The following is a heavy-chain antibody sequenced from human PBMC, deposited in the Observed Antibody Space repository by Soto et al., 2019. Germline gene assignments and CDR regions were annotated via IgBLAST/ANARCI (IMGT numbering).Heavy chain of an antibody. CDR2: INPSSGST. V-gene: IGHV1-46*01. Sequence: GSSVKVSCKASGYTFTVDYMNWVRQAPGQGLEWMGIINPSSGSTINAQKFQGRVTMTRETSTSTVYMELSSPTSEDTAVYYCARKRDRDFDYWGQGTLVTVSS. J-gene: IGHJ4*02. CDR1: GYTFTVDY. CDR3: ARKRDRDFDY.